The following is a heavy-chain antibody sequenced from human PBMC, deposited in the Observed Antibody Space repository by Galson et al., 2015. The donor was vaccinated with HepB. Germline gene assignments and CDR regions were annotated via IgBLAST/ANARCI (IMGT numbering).Heavy chain of an antibody. CDR2: MNPNSGNT. J-gene: IGHJ4*02. D-gene: IGHD5-24*01. Sequence: SVKVSCKASGHTFTSYDINWVRQATGQGLEWMGWMNPNSGNTGYAQKFQGRVTMTRNTSISTAYMELSSLRSEDTAVYYCARGLVPGQRWLQSIGYWGQGTLVTVSS. CDR1: GHTFTSYD. V-gene: IGHV1-8*01. CDR3: ARGLVPGQRWLQSIGY.